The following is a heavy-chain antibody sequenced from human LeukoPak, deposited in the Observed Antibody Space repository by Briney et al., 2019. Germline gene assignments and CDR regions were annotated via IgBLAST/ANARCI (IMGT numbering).Heavy chain of an antibody. CDR2: IIPIFGTA. Sequence: SVNVSCKASGGTFSSYAISWVRQAPGQGLEWMGRIIPIFGTANYAQKFQGRVTITADKSTSTAYMELSSLRSEDTAVYYCARLGEGDAFDIWGQGTMVTVSS. V-gene: IGHV1-69*06. J-gene: IGHJ3*02. CDR1: GGTFSSYA. CDR3: ARLGEGDAFDI. D-gene: IGHD3-10*01.